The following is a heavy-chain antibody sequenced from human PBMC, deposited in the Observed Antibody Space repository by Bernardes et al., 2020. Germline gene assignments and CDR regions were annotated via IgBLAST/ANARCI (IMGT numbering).Heavy chain of an antibody. CDR1: GFSLSTSGVG. Sequence: SGPTLVKPTQTLTLTCTFSGFSLSTSGVGVGWIRQPPGKALEWLALIYWDDDKRYSPSLKNRLTITKDTSKNRVVLTMTNVDPVDTATYHCAHNLWGLAGGDYPARRGPGVFDPWGQGTLVTVSS. CDR3: AHNLWGLAGGDYPARRGPGVFDP. V-gene: IGHV2-5*02. D-gene: IGHD3-16*01. CDR2: IYWDDDK. J-gene: IGHJ5*02.